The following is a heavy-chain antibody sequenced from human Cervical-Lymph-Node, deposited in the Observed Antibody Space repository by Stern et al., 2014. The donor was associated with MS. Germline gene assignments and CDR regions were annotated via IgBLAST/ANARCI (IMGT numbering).Heavy chain of an antibody. V-gene: IGHV1-69*01. CDR1: GGTFSSYA. Sequence: VQLVESGAEVKKPGSSVKVSCKASGGTFSSYAISWVRQAPGQGLEWMGGIIPIFGTANYAQKFQGRVTITAGESTSTAYMELSSLRSEDTAVYYCARDLGVGATTEEAYNWFDPWGQGTLVTVSS. J-gene: IGHJ5*02. CDR2: IIPIFGTA. D-gene: IGHD1-26*01. CDR3: ARDLGVGATTEEAYNWFDP.